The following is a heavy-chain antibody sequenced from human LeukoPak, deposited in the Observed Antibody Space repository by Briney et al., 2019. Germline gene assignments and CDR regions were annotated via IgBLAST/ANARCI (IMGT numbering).Heavy chain of an antibody. Sequence: GASVKVSCKASGYTFSMYNMHWVRQAPGQGLEWMGWISGHNGNANYAQKVQGRVSMTTDTSTNTAYMELRSLRSDDTAVYYCARDGVGAESGGWFDPWGQGTLVIVSS. CDR2: ISGHNGNA. J-gene: IGHJ5*02. CDR3: ARDGVGAESGGWFDP. D-gene: IGHD1-26*01. V-gene: IGHV1-18*04. CDR1: GYTFSMYN.